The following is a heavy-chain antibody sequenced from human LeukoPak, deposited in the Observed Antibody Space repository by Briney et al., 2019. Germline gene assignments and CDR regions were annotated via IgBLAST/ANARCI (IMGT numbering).Heavy chain of an antibody. V-gene: IGHV3-30*18. Sequence: GGSLGLFCAASGVTFSSYGMHWVRQAPGKGLEWVAVKSYDGSNKYYAESVKGRFTISRDNSKNTLYLQMNSLRAEDTAVVYCAKEGEGTGLDYWGQGTLVTVSS. CDR1: GVTFSSYG. CDR2: KSYDGSNK. D-gene: IGHD3/OR15-3a*01. J-gene: IGHJ4*02. CDR3: AKEGEGTGLDY.